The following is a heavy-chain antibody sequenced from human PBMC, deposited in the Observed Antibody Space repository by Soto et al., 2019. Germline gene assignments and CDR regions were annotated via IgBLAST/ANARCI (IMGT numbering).Heavy chain of an antibody. V-gene: IGHV3-23*01. J-gene: IGHJ4*02. D-gene: IGHD7-27*01. Sequence: EVQLLESGGGLVQPGGSLRLSCAASGFTFSSYAMSWVRQAPGKGLEWVSTISGSGGSTYYEDSVTGRFTISRDNSKTTLYLQMNSLSAEDTAVYYCAKKSGDFDYWGQGTLVTVSS. CDR2: ISGSGGST. CDR3: AKKSGDFDY. CDR1: GFTFSSYA.